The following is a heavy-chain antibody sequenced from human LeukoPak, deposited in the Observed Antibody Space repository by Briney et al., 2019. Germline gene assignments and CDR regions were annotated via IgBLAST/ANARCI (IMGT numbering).Heavy chain of an antibody. D-gene: IGHD6-19*01. CDR1: GDSISSRDYY. J-gene: IGHJ4*02. V-gene: IGHV4-30-4*08. CDR3: ARESVGLAEGYYFDY. Sequence: SETLSLTCSVSGDSISSRDYYWSWIRQPPGKGLEWIGYIYYSGSTSYNPSLKSRVTISVDRSKNQFSLKLSSVTAADTAVYYCARESVGLAEGYYFDYWGQGTLVTVSS. CDR2: IYYSGST.